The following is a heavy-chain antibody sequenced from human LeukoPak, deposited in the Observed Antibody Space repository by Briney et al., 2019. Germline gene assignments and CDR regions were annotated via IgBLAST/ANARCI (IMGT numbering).Heavy chain of an antibody. CDR3: ARVTDTLYFDF. V-gene: IGHV3-66*01. D-gene: IGHD2-15*01. Sequence: GGSLRLSCGASGFTVGTNHMSWVRQAPGKGLECLSVFYSGGDIYYTDSVKGRFTISRDNSKNTLYLQMNNLRVEDTAVYYCARVTDTLYFDFWGQGTLVTVSS. CDR1: GFTVGTNH. J-gene: IGHJ4*02. CDR2: FYSGGDI.